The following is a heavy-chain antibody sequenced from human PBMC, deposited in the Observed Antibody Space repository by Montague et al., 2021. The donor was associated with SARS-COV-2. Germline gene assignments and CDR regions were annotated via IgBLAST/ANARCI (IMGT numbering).Heavy chain of an antibody. CDR3: ARVAHRYDSITIFGVVIPYGFDP. J-gene: IGHJ5*02. CDR1: GGSISSSSYY. V-gene: IGHV4-61*05. D-gene: IGHD3-3*01. CDR2: IYYSGST. Sequence: SETLSLTCTVSGGSISSSSYYWGWIRQPPGKGLEWIGYIYYSGSTNYNPSLKSRVTISVDTSKNQFSLKLSSVTAAGTAVYYCARVAHRYDSITIFGVVIPYGFDPWGQGTLVTVSS.